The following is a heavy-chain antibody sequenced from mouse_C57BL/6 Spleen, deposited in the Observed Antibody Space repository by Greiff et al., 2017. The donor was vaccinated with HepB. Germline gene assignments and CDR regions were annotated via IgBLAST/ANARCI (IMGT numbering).Heavy chain of an antibody. CDR2: IYPGSGST. V-gene: IGHV1-55*01. D-gene: IGHD3-3*01. Sequence: VQLQQPGAELVKPGASVKMSCKASGYTFTSYWINWVKQRPGQGLEWIGNIYPGSGSTNYNEKFKSKATLTVDTSSSTAYMQLSSVTSEDSAVYYCARGWAGVFADWGQGTLVTVSA. CDR1: GYTFTSYW. J-gene: IGHJ3*01. CDR3: ARGWAGVFAD.